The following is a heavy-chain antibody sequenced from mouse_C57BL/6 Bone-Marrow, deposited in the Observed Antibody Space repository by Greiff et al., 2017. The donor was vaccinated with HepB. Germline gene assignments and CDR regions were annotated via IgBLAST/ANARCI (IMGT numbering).Heavy chain of an antibody. CDR1: GYAFSSYW. D-gene: IGHD1-1*01. CDR2: IYPGDGDT. CDR3: ARNPLYYGSSHFDY. V-gene: IGHV1-80*01. J-gene: IGHJ2*01. Sequence: VKLVESGAELVKPGASVKISCKASGYAFSSYWMNWVKQRPGKGLEWIGQIYPGDGDTNYNGKFKGKATLTADKSSSTAYMQLSSLTSEDSAVYFCARNPLYYGSSHFDYWGQGTTLTVSS.